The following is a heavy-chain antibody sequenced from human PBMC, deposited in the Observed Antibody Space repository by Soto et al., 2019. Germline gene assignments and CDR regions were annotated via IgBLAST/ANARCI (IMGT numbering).Heavy chain of an antibody. J-gene: IGHJ3*02. V-gene: IGHV3-21*01. D-gene: IGHD5-12*01. CDR2: ISSSSRYI. CDR1: GFTFSDYS. CDR3: ARDLVATTPQGDAFDI. Sequence: PGGSLRLSCAASGFTFSDYSMTWVRQAPGKGLEWVSSISSSSRYIYYSDSLKGRFTISRDNAKNSLYLQMNSLRAEDTAVYYCARDLVATTPQGDAFDIWGQGTMVTVSS.